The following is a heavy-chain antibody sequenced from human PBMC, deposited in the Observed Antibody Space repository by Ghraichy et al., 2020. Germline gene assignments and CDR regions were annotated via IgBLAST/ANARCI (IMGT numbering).Heavy chain of an antibody. Sequence: SETLSLTCTVSGDSISNGSHHWGWIRQPPGKGLEWIGNLFYSGSTYYNSSLRSRITISVDTSNNQFSLRLSSVTAADTAVYYCGRHLGGVVVSGRGIVGFWGQGTLVAVSS. CDR1: GDSISNGSHH. J-gene: IGHJ4*02. CDR2: LFYSGST. CDR3: GRHLGGVVVSGRGIVGF. V-gene: IGHV4-39*01. D-gene: IGHD2-21*02.